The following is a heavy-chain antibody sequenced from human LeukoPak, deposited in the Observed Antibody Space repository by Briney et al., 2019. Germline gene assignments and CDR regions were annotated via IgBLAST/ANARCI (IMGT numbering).Heavy chain of an antibody. CDR1: GFTFDDYT. CDR3: AKELRLGELSLGFDY. J-gene: IGHJ4*02. CDR2: SWDGGST. D-gene: IGHD3-16*02. Sequence: GGSLRLSCAASGFTFDDYTMHWVRQAPGKGLEWVSLSWDGGSTYYADSVKGRFTISRDNSKNSLYLQMNSLRTEDTALYYCAKELRLGELSLGFDYWGQGTLVTVSS. V-gene: IGHV3-43*01.